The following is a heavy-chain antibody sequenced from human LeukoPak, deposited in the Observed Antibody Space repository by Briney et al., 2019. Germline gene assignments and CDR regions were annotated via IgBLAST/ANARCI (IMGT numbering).Heavy chain of an antibody. CDR3: AREAPVYYDFWSGFPYYFDY. CDR2: IYYTGST. D-gene: IGHD3-3*01. V-gene: IGHV4-59*01. CDR1: GGSISTYY. J-gene: IGHJ4*02. Sequence: PSETLSLTCSVSGGSISTYYWTWIRQPPGKGLEWIGYIYYTGSTNYNPSLKSRATMSVDTSKSQLSLKMTSVTAADTAVYYCAREAPVYYDFWSGFPYYFDYWGQGTLVTVSS.